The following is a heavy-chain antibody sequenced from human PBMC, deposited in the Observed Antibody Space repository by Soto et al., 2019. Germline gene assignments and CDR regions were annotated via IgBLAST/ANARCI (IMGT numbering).Heavy chain of an antibody. J-gene: IGHJ4*02. Sequence: GGSLRLSCAASGFTFSSYWMSWVRQAPGKGLEWVANIKQDGSEKYYVDSVKGRFTISRDNAKNSLYLQMNSLRAEDTAVYYCERNGTRKYQLLRADYWGQGTLVTVYS. CDR3: ERNGTRKYQLLRADY. CDR1: GFTFSSYW. CDR2: IKQDGSEK. D-gene: IGHD2-2*01. V-gene: IGHV3-7*01.